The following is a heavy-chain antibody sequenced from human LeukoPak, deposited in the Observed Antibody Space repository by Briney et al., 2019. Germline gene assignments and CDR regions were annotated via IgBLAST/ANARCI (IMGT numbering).Heavy chain of an antibody. J-gene: IGHJ4*02. Sequence: GASVKASCKASGYTFTSYGISWVRQAPGRGLEWMGWISAYNGNTNYAQKLQGRVTMTTDTSTSTAYMELRSLRSDDTAVYYCATGIAVAGTHYWGQGTLVTVSS. CDR1: GYTFTSYG. D-gene: IGHD6-19*01. V-gene: IGHV1-18*01. CDR2: ISAYNGNT. CDR3: ATGIAVAGTHY.